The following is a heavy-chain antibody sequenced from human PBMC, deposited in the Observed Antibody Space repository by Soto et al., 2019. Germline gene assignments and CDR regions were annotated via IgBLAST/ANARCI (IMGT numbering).Heavy chain of an antibody. CDR2: ISAYNGNT. CDR3: ARVWPYYDSSGYYLSAFDI. J-gene: IGHJ3*02. V-gene: IGHV1-18*01. D-gene: IGHD3-22*01. Sequence: ASVKVSCKASGYTFTSYGISWVRQAPGQGLERMGWISAYNGNTNYAQKLQGRVTMTTDTSTSTAYMELRSLRSDDTAVYYCARVWPYYDSSGYYLSAFDIWGQGTMVTVSS. CDR1: GYTFTSYG.